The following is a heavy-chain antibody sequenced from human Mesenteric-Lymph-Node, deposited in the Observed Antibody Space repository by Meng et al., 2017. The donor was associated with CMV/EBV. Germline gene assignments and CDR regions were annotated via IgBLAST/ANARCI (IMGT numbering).Heavy chain of an antibody. CDR2: IYPGDSDT. V-gene: IGHV5-51*01. D-gene: IGHD3-10*01. CDR1: GYSFTSYC. CDR3: ASGGSGSYYDDLGY. Sequence: KGSGYSFTSYCICWVRKMPRKGLEWMGIIYPGDSDTRYSPSFQGQVTISADKSISTAYLQWSSLKASDTAMYYCASGGSGSYYDDLGYWGQGTLVTVSS. J-gene: IGHJ4*02.